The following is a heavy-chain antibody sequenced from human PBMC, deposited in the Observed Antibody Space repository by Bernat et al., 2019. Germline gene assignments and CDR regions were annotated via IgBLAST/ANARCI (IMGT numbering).Heavy chain of an antibody. V-gene: IGHV3-21*01. D-gene: IGHD2-21*02. CDR3: TRSLLVTSRNDAFEI. CDR2: ISRSGGSI. J-gene: IGHJ3*02. CDR1: GFTFSSYS. Sequence: EVQLVESGGGLVKPGGSLRLSCAASGFTFSSYSMNWVRQAPGKGLEWVSSISRSGGSIYYADSVKGRFTISRDNAQNSLFLQMDSLRAEDTAVYYCTRSLLVTSRNDAFEIWGQGTTVTVSS.